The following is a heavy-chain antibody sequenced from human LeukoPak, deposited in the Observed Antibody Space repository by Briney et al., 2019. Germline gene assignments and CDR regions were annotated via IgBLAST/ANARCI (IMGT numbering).Heavy chain of an antibody. CDR1: GYTFTGYF. CDR2: INPNSGGT. V-gene: IGHV1-2*02. J-gene: IGHJ4*02. D-gene: IGHD3-22*01. Sequence: ASVKVSCKASGYTFTGYFMHWVRQAPGQGLEWMGWINPNSGGTNYAQKFQGRVTMTRDTSISTAYMELSRLRSDDTAVYYCARDERYDSSGYPFDYWGQGTLVTVSS. CDR3: ARDERYDSSGYPFDY.